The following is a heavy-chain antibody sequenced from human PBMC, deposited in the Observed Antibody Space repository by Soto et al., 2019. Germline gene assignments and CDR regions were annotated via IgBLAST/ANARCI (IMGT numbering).Heavy chain of an antibody. CDR1: GGSISSGGYY. CDR3: AREVVVVDAIGYYYYGMDV. V-gene: IGHV4-31*03. D-gene: IGHD2-15*01. Sequence: QVQLQESGPGLVKPSQTLSLTCTVSGGSISSGGYYWSWIRQHPGKGLEWIGYIYYSGNTYYNPPHKCRVIRSVDPSKNQFALNLSSVTAADTAVYCCAREVVVVDAIGYYYYGMDVWVQGTTVTVSS. CDR2: IYYSGNT. J-gene: IGHJ6*02.